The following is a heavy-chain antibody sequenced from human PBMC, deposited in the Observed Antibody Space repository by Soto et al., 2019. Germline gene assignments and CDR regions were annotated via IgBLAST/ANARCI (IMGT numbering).Heavy chain of an antibody. V-gene: IGHV3-23*01. Sequence: EVQLLESGGGFVQPGGSLRLSCAASGFTFSSNAMSWVRQAPGKGLEWVTAISGSGYSTYYADSVKGRFTISRDNSKNTLYLQMNSQRAEDTAVYYCAKSSSSSSGYKDYYYYGMDVWGQGTTVTVSS. J-gene: IGHJ6*02. CDR1: GFTFSSNA. D-gene: IGHD6-6*01. CDR2: ISGSGYST. CDR3: AKSSSSSSGYKDYYYYGMDV.